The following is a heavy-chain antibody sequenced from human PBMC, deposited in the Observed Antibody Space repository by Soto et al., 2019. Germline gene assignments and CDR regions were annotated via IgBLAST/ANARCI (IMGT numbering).Heavy chain of an antibody. Sequence: QVQLQESGPGLVKPSETLSLTCTVSGASISGFYWSWIRKSAGKGLGWIGRIYATGTTDYNPSLKSRVMMSVYTSKKQFSLKLRSVTAADTAVYYCVRDGTKTLRDWFDPWGQGISVTVSS. J-gene: IGHJ5*02. CDR2: IYATGTT. D-gene: IGHD1-1*01. CDR1: GASISGFY. CDR3: VRDGTKTLRDWFDP. V-gene: IGHV4-4*07.